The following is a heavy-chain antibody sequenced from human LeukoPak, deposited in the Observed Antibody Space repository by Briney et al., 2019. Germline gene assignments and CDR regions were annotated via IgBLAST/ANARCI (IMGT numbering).Heavy chain of an antibody. CDR3: ARGAGYGNDAFDI. D-gene: IGHD5-18*01. V-gene: IGHV3-30*04. CDR2: ISYDGSNK. CDR1: GFTFSSYA. Sequence: GGSLRPSCAASGFTFSSYAMHWVRQAPGKGLEWVAVISYDGSNKYYADSVKGRFTISRDNSKNTLYLQMNSLRAEDTAVYYCARGAGYGNDAFDIWGQGTMVTVSS. J-gene: IGHJ3*02.